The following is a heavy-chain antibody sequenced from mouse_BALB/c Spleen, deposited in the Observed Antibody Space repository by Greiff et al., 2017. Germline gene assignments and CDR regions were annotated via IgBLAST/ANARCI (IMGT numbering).Heavy chain of an antibody. CDR3: ARSGNYYGSSPFDY. CDR2: ISYSGST. J-gene: IGHJ2*01. D-gene: IGHD1-1*01. CDR1: GYSITSDYA. V-gene: IGHV3-2*02. Sequence: EVQLQQSGPGLVKPSQSLSLTCTVTGYSITSDYAWNWIRQFPGNKLEWVGYISYSGSTSYNPSLKSRISITRDTSKNQFFLQLNSVTTEDTATYYCARSGNYYGSSPFDYWGQGTTLTVSS.